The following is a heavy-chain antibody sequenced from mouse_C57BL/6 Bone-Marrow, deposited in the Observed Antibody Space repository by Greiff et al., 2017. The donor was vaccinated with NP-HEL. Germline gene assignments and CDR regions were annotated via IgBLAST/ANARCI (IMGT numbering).Heavy chain of an antibody. V-gene: IGHV5-17*01. D-gene: IGHD4-1*01. Sequence: EVKVVESGGGLVKPGGSLKLSCAASGFTFSDYGMHWVRQAPEKGLEWVAYISSGSSTIYYADTVKGRFTISRDNAKNTLFLQMTSLSAEDTAVYYCARRLGYFDYWGQGTTLTVSS. CDR2: ISSGSSTI. CDR3: ARRLGYFDY. J-gene: IGHJ2*01. CDR1: GFTFSDYG.